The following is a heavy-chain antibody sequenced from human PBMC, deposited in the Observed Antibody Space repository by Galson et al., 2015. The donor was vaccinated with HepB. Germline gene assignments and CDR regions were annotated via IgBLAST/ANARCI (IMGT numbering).Heavy chain of an antibody. V-gene: IGHV1-69*13. CDR3: ARDAVTTSYYYYMDV. D-gene: IGHD4-11*01. J-gene: IGHJ6*03. Sequence: SVKVSCKASGGTFSSYAISWVRQAPGQGLEWMGGIIPIFGTANYAQKFQGRITITADESTSTAYVELSSLRSEDTAVYYCARDAVTTSYYYYMDVWGKGTTVTVSS. CDR1: GGTFSSYA. CDR2: IIPIFGTA.